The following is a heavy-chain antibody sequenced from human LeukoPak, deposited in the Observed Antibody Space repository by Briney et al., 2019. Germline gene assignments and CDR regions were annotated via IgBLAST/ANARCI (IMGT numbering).Heavy chain of an antibody. Sequence: GGSQRLSCAASGFAFSNYAINWVRQAPGKGLEWVSYISSSGSTTYYADSVKGRFTISRDNAKNSLYLQMNSLRAEDTAVYYCATSGTYSEFDSWGQGTLVTVSS. CDR2: ISSSGSTT. V-gene: IGHV3-48*03. J-gene: IGHJ4*02. CDR1: GFAFSNYA. CDR3: ATSGTYSEFDS. D-gene: IGHD1-26*01.